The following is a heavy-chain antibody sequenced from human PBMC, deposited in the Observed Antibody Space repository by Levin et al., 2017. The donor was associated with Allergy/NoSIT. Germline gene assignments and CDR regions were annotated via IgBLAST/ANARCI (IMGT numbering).Heavy chain of an antibody. Sequence: GGSLRLSCAASGFTFSSYWMHWVRQAPGKGLVWVSRINSDGSSTSYADSVKGRFTISRDNAKNTLYLQMNSLRAEDTAVYYCARDRGGATWSYYYYYYGMDVWGQGTTVTVSS. J-gene: IGHJ6*02. CDR3: ARDRGGATWSYYYYYYGMDV. CDR1: GFTFSSYW. V-gene: IGHV3-74*01. D-gene: IGHD5-12*01. CDR2: INSDGSST.